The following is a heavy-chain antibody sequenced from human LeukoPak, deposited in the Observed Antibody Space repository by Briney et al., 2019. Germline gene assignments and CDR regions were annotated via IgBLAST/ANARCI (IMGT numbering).Heavy chain of an antibody. J-gene: IGHJ4*02. D-gene: IGHD1-26*01. Sequence: PSETLSLTCSVSGDSVTTASYWGWIRQPPGKGLQWIGSIYHTGNTYSSPSLESRLTISLDTSKNLFSLSLSSVTAADTAVYYCAKDVRFRGAYFDNWSQGTLVTVSS. CDR2: IYHTGNT. CDR1: GDSVTTASY. V-gene: IGHV4-38-2*02. CDR3: AKDVRFRGAYFDN.